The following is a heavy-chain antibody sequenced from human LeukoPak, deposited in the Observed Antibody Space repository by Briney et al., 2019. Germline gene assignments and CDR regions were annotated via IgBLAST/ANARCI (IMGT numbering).Heavy chain of an antibody. Sequence: SQTLSLICTVSGGSISSGSYYWSWIRQPAGKGLEWIGRIYTSGSTNYNPSLKSRVTISVDTSKNQFSLKLSSVTAADTAVYYCARDPGAATGGPYYFDYWGQGTLVTVSS. J-gene: IGHJ4*02. CDR3: ARDPGAATGGPYYFDY. D-gene: IGHD2-15*01. CDR2: IYTSGST. CDR1: GGSISSGSYY. V-gene: IGHV4-61*02.